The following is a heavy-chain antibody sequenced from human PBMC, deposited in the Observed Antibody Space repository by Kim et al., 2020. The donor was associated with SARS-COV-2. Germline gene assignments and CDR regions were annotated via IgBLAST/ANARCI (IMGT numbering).Heavy chain of an antibody. CDR3: ARDPRDNYDFWSGYANYYYYGMDV. J-gene: IGHJ6*02. CDR2: IWYDGSNK. Sequence: GGSLRLSCAASGFTFSSYGMHWVRQAPGKGLEWVAVIWYDGSNKYYADSVKGRFTISRDNSKNTLYLQMNSLRAEDTAVYYCARDPRDNYDFWSGYANYYYYGMDVWGQGTTVTVSS. CDR1: GFTFSSYG. V-gene: IGHV3-33*08. D-gene: IGHD3-3*01.